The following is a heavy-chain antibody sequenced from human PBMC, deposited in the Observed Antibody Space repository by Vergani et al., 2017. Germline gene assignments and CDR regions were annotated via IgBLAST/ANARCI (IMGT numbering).Heavy chain of an antibody. D-gene: IGHD5-24*01. CDR3: GRGSDNYN. CDR2: IKNTGDST. J-gene: IGHJ4*02. Sequence: EVPLLQPEGAVVHPGGSLSPSLVASGFPFSSHAMSWVRRGHGQGMEWVSSIKNTGDSTHYADSVKGRFTISRDNSKNTLYLQMKSLRVEDTAVYYCGRGSDNYNWGQGTLVTVSS. CDR1: GFPFSSHA. V-gene: IGHV3-23*01.